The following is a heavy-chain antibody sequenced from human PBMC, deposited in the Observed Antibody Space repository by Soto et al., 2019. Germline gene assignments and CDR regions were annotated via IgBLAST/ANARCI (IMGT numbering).Heavy chain of an antibody. CDR3: ARHNGYCSSTSCHTFDP. V-gene: IGHV4-59*08. D-gene: IGHD2-2*03. CDR1: GGSISSYY. J-gene: IGHJ5*02. Sequence: SETLSLTCTVSGGSISSYYWSWIRQPPGKGLEWIGYIYYSGSTNYNPSLTTHVTISVDTSKNQFSLKLGPVTAADTTVYYWARHNGYCSSTSCHTFDPWGQGTLVTVSS. CDR2: IYYSGST.